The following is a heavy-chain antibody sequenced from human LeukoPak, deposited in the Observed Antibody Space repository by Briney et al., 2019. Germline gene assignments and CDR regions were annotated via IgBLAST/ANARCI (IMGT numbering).Heavy chain of an antibody. V-gene: IGHV3-21*01. D-gene: IGHD6-13*01. Sequence: PGGSLRLSCAASRFTFSSSSMNWVRQAPGKGLEWVSSLSSNSAYIYYADSVKGRFAISRDNAKNSLYLQMNSLRAEDTAVYYCARTLGPKYSSSWYGYWGQGTLVTVSS. J-gene: IGHJ4*02. CDR3: ARTLGPKYSSSWYGY. CDR2: LSSNSAYI. CDR1: RFTFSSSS.